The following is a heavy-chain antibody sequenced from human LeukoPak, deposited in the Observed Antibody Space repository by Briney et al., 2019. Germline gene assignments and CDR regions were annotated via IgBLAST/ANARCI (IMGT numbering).Heavy chain of an antibody. Sequence: GASLKISCKGSGYIFTSYWIGWVRQLPGKGLEWMGIIYPGDSDTRYNPSFQGQVTISADKSISTAYLQWSSLKASDTAIYYCARLSNAWYRGQTGAFDIWGQGTMVTVSS. CDR1: GYIFTSYW. CDR3: ARLSNAWYRGQTGAFDI. CDR2: IYPGDSDT. V-gene: IGHV5-51*01. D-gene: IGHD6-19*01. J-gene: IGHJ3*02.